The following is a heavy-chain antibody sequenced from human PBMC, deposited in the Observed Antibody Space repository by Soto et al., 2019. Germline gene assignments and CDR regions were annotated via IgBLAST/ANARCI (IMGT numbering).Heavy chain of an antibody. Sequence: QVQLQESGPGLVKPSQTLSLTCTVSGGSISSGGYYWSWIRQHPGKGLEWIGYIYYSGSTYYNPSLKSRVTISVDTSKNQFSLKLSSVTAADTAVYYCARLNDYGDYRPSRQYFQHWGQGTLVTVSS. CDR3: ARLNDYGDYRPSRQYFQH. D-gene: IGHD4-17*01. CDR2: IYYSGST. CDR1: GGSISSGGYY. V-gene: IGHV4-31*03. J-gene: IGHJ1*01.